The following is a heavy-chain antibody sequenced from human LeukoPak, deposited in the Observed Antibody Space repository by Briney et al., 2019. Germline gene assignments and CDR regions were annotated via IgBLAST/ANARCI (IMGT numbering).Heavy chain of an antibody. CDR1: GGSISSDVYY. D-gene: IGHD7-27*01. V-gene: IGHV4-31*03. CDR2: IYYTGTT. Sequence: SQTLSLTCTVSGGSISSDVYYWSWIRQHPGKGLEWIGYIYYTGTTYYNPSLKSRGTISVDTSKNQFSLKLSSVTAADAALYYCARSPGYSSDYWGQGTLVTVSS. CDR3: ARSPGYSSDY. J-gene: IGHJ4*02.